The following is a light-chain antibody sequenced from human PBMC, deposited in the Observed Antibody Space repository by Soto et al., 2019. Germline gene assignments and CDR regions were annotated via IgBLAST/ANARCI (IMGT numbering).Light chain of an antibody. J-gene: IGKJ4*01. Sequence: DIPMTQSPSSLSASVGDRVTITCQASQDIGNHLNWYLQKPGRAPRLLIYAASNLERGLPSRFSGGEAGTDFTLTITDLQPDDVATYYCQEYDGLPRTFCGGTKVDIK. CDR1: QDIGNH. CDR2: AAS. CDR3: QEYDGLPRT. V-gene: IGKV1-33*01.